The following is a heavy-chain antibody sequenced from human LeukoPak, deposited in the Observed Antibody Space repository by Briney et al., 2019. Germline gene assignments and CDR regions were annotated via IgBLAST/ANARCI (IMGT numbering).Heavy chain of an antibody. CDR2: VFNSGTT. J-gene: IGHJ3*02. Sequence: PSQTLSLTCAVSGASISSGGYSWWWVRQPPGKGLEWIGYVFNSGTTYYNPSLNSRVTISVEMSKNQFSLKLRSVTAADTAVYYCARAAMGDAFDIWGQGTMVTVSS. V-gene: IGHV4-30-4*07. D-gene: IGHD2-2*01. CDR3: ARAAMGDAFDI. CDR1: GASISSGGYS.